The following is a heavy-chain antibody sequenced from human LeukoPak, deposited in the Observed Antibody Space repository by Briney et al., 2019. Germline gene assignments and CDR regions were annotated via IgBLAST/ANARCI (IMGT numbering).Heavy chain of an antibody. D-gene: IGHD5-18*01. CDR1: GGTFSSYA. V-gene: IGHV1-69*04. J-gene: IGHJ4*02. CDR2: IIPILGIA. CDR3: ARDSYEDTAMVPFDY. Sequence: ASVKVSCKASGGTFSSYATSWVRQAPGQGLEWMGRIIPILGIANYAQKFQGRVTITADKSTSTAYMELSSLRSEDTAVYYCARDSYEDTAMVPFDYWGQGTLVTVSS.